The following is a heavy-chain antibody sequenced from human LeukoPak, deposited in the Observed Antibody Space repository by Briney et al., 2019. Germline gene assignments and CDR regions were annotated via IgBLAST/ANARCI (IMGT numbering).Heavy chain of an antibody. CDR2: IYYSGST. CDR1: GGSISSYY. V-gene: IGHV4-59*08. CDR3: ARQPAWDYYYYGMDV. Sequence: PSETLSLTCTVSGGSISSYYWSWIRQPPGKGLEWIGYIYYSGSTNYNPSLKSRVTISVDASKNQFSLKLSSVTAADTAVYYCARQPAWDYYYYGMDVWGQGTTVTVSS. J-gene: IGHJ6*02.